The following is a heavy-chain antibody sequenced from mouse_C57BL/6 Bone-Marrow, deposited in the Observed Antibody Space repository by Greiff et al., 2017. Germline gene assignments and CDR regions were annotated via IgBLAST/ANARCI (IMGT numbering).Heavy chain of an antibody. CDR3: ARDTTVERDWYFDV. D-gene: IGHD1-1*01. CDR2: INPNNGGT. Sequence: DVQLQESGPELVKPGASVKIPCKASGYTFTDYNMDWVKQSHGKSLEWIGDINPNNGGTIYNQKFKGKATLTVDKSSSTAYMELRSLTSEDTAVYYCARDTTVERDWYFDVWGTGTTVTVSS. CDR1: GYTFTDYN. J-gene: IGHJ1*03. V-gene: IGHV1-18*01.